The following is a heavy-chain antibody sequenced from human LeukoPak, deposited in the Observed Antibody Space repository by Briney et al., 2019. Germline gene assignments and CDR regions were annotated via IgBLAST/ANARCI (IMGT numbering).Heavy chain of an antibody. CDR1: GGSFSGYY. CDR2: IYYSGST. CDR3: ARSPLSGGSYYYYGMDV. Sequence: SETLSLTCAVYGGSFSGYYWSWIRQPPGKGLEWIGYIYYSGSTNYNPSLKSRVTISVDTSKNQFSLKLSSVTAADTAVYYCARSPLSGGSYYYYGMDVWGQGTTVTVSS. V-gene: IGHV4-59*01. D-gene: IGHD2-15*01. J-gene: IGHJ6*02.